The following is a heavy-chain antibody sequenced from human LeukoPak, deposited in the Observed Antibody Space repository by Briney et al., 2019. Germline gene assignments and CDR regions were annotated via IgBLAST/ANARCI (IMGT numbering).Heavy chain of an antibody. CDR3: ARGGAARPNYFDY. J-gene: IGHJ4*02. V-gene: IGHV4-30-4*08. CDR2: IYYGGST. Sequence: PSQTLSLTCTVSGGSISSGDYYWSWIRQPPGKGLEWIGYIYYGGSTYYNPSLKSRVTISVDTSKNQFSLKLSSVTAADTAVYHCARGGAARPNYFDYWGQGTLVTVSS. CDR1: GGSISSGDYY. D-gene: IGHD6-6*01.